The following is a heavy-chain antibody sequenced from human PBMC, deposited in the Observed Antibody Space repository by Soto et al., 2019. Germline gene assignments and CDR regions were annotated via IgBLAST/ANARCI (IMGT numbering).Heavy chain of an antibody. Sequence: PSQTLSLTCAISGDSVCRNSAAWNLIRKSPSRCLEWLGRTYYRSKWYNDYAVSVKSRITINPDTSKNQFSLQLNSVTPEDTAVYYCARSYEYSRSGARNWFDPWGQGTLVTVSS. CDR1: GDSVCRNSAA. V-gene: IGHV6-1*01. J-gene: IGHJ5*02. CDR2: TYYRSKWYN. D-gene: IGHD6-6*01. CDR3: ARSYEYSRSGARNWFDP.